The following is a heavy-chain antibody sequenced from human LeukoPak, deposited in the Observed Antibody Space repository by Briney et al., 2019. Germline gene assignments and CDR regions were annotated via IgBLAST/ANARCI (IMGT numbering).Heavy chain of an antibody. Sequence: GASVKVSCKASGYTFTGYYMHWVRQAPGQGLEWMGWINPNSGGTNYAQKFQGRVTMTRDTSISTAYMELSRLRSDDTAVYYCASSHVVVVIWAFDIWGQGTMVTVSS. V-gene: IGHV1-2*02. D-gene: IGHD3-22*01. CDR2: INPNSGGT. CDR1: GYTFTGYY. J-gene: IGHJ3*02. CDR3: ASSHVVVVIWAFDI.